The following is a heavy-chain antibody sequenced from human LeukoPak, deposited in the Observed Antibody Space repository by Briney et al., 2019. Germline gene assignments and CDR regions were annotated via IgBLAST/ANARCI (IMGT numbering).Heavy chain of an antibody. V-gene: IGHV1-3*01. CDR1: GYRFTTDMYT. Sequence: VASVKVSCKASGYRFTTDMYTIHWLRQAPGHRLEWMGWINAGNGNTKYSQKFQGRVTITGDTSARIVYMEVSSLVSEDTAVYYCARDSDSSGWSWVYWGQGTLVTVSS. D-gene: IGHD6-19*01. J-gene: IGHJ4*02. CDR3: ARDSDSSGWSWVY. CDR2: INAGNGNT.